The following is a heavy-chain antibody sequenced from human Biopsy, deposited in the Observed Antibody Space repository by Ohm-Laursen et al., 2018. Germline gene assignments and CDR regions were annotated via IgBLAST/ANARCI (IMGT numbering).Heavy chain of an antibody. J-gene: IGHJ4*02. V-gene: IGHV3-30*18. D-gene: IGHD3-22*01. CDR3: AKDYRDSRGIFGIVVVRPLDY. CDR1: GFTFSSYG. Sequence: SLRLSCAASGFTFSSYGMHWVRQAPGKGLEWVATMTYDGTQKYYGDSVKGRFTISRDNSKNTLYLQMNSLRAEDTAVYYCAKDYRDSRGIFGIVVVRPLDYWGQGSLVTVSS. CDR2: MTYDGTQK.